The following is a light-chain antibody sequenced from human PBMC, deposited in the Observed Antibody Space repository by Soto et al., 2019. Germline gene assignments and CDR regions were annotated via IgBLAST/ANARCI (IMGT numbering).Light chain of an antibody. V-gene: IGKV1-9*01. J-gene: IGKJ4*01. CDR3: QQVKSYPLT. CDR2: GTS. Sequence: DIQLTQSPSFLSASVGDRVTITCRASQEISNYLAWYQQKPGKAPKFLIYGTSTLQSGVPSRFSGSGSGTEFTLTISSLQPEDSASYYCQQVKSYPLTFGGGTNVDIK. CDR1: QEISNY.